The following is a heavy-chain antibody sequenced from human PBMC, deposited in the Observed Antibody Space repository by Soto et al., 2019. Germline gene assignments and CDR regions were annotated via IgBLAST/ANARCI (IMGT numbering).Heavy chain of an antibody. J-gene: IGHJ6*02. CDR1: GGTFSSYA. CDR3: AREDGVQPRRGMDV. V-gene: IGHV1-69*13. CDR2: IIPIFGTA. D-gene: IGHD3-10*01. Sequence: SVKVSCKASGGTFSSYAISWVRQAPGQGLEWMGGIIPIFGTANYAQKFQGRVTITADESTSTAYMELSSRRSEDTAVYYCAREDGVQPRRGMDVWGQGTTVTVSS.